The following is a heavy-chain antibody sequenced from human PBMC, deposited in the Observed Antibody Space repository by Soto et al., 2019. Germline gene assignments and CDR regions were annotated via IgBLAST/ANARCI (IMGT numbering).Heavy chain of an antibody. D-gene: IGHD3-10*01. CDR1: GYSFTSYW. Sequence: PGESLKISCKGSGYSFTSYWIGWVRQMPVKGLEWMGIICPGDSDTRYSPSFQGQVTISADKSISTAYLQWSSLKASDTAMYYCARLTTMVRGAPRWFDPWGQGTLVTVSS. J-gene: IGHJ5*02. V-gene: IGHV5-51*01. CDR3: ARLTTMVRGAPRWFDP. CDR2: ICPGDSDT.